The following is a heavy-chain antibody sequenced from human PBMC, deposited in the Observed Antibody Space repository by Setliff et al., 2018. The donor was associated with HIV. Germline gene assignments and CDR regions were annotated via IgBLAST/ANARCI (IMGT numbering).Heavy chain of an antibody. CDR2: ISPDGSFT. CDR3: AREVVGATERYYFDY. Sequence: PGGSLRLSCAASGFTFSTYWMHWVRQAPGKGLVWVSQISPDGSFTRYADSVKGRFTISRDNAKNSLYLQMNSLRAEDTAVYYCAREVVGATERYYFDYWGQGTLVTVSS. J-gene: IGHJ4*02. V-gene: IGHV3-74*01. D-gene: IGHD1-26*01. CDR1: GFTFSTYW.